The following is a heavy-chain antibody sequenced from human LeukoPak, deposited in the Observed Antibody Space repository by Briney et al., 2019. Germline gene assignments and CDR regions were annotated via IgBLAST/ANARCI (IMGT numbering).Heavy chain of an antibody. D-gene: IGHD3-22*01. J-gene: IGHJ4*02. CDR1: GYTFTGYY. CDR2: INPNSGGT. CDR3: ARDTGYYYDSSGYPDY. Sequence: ASVKVSCKASGYTFTGYYMNWVRQAPGQGLEWMGWINPNSGGTNYAQKFQGRVTMTRDTSISTAYMELSRLRSDDTAVYYCARDTGYYYDSSGYPDYWGQGTLVTVSS. V-gene: IGHV1-2*02.